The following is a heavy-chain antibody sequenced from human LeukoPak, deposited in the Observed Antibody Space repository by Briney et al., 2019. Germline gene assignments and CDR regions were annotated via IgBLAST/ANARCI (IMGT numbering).Heavy chain of an antibody. CDR1: GYTFTGYY. CDR2: MNPNSGNT. J-gene: IGHJ4*02. Sequence: ASVKVSCKASGYTFTGYYMHWVRQAPGQGLEWMGWMNPNSGNTGYAQKFQGRVTMTRNTSISTAYMALSSLRSEDTAVYYCARGRGLRYFDWLSPGGYIGYWGQGNLVTVSS. V-gene: IGHV1-8*02. CDR3: ARGRGLRYFDWLSPGGYIGY. D-gene: IGHD3-9*01.